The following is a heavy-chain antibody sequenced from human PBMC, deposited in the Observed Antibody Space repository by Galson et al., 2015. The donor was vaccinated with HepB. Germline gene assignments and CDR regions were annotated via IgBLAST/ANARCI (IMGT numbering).Heavy chain of an antibody. D-gene: IGHD5-24*01. Sequence: SVKVSCKASGGTFSSYAISWVRQAPGQGLEWMGGIIPIFGTANYAQKFQGRVTITADESTSTAYMELSSLRSEDTAVYYCARGGRDGYNENRGLFDYWGQGTLVTVSS. CDR2: IIPIFGTA. CDR1: GGTFSSYA. J-gene: IGHJ4*02. CDR3: ARGGRDGYNENRGLFDY. V-gene: IGHV1-69*13.